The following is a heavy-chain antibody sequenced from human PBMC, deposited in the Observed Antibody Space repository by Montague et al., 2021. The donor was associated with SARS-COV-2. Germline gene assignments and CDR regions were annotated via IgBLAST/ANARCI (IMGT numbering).Heavy chain of an antibody. CDR1: GGSFSGYY. CDR2: TNDSGRT. D-gene: IGHD2-15*01. J-gene: IGHJ6*02. CDR3: ARGYCSGSGCYYYYGMDV. V-gene: IGHV4-34*01. Sequence: SETLSLTCAVYGGSFSGYYWSWIRQPPERGLEWIGETNDSGRTNYNPSLKGRVTISVDTSKNQFSLRLSSVTAAETAVYYCARGYCSGSGCYYYYGMDVWGQGTPVTVSS.